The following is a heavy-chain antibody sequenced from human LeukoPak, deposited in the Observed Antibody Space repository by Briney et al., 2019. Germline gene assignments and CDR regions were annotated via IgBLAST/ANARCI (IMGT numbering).Heavy chain of an antibody. Sequence: SETLSLTCAVYGGSFSCYYWSWIRQPPGKGLEWIGEINHSGSTNYNPSLKSRVTISVDTSKNQFSLKLSSVTAADTAVYYCARGSRRYYGSGSYFPYWGQGTLVTVSS. D-gene: IGHD3-10*01. J-gene: IGHJ4*02. CDR2: INHSGST. CDR1: GGSFSCYY. CDR3: ARGSRRYYGSGSYFPY. V-gene: IGHV4-34*01.